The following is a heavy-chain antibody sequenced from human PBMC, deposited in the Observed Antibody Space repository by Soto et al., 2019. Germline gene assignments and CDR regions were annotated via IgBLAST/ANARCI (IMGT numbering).Heavy chain of an antibody. CDR2: INPGSGTT. CDR1: GFTFSNYY. J-gene: IGHJ4*02. D-gene: IGHD4-17*01. Sequence: QVQLVQSGAEVKKHGASVKVSCKTSGFTFSNYYIHWVRQAPGQGLEWMGIINPGSGTTNYAQKFQGRITVTWDTSTSTVYMQLSSLTSDDTAVYYCARPTVYYFDYWGQGTLITVSS. CDR3: ARPTVYYFDY. V-gene: IGHV1-46*03.